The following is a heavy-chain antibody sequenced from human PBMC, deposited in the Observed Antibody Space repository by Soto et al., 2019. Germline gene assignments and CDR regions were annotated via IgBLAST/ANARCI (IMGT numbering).Heavy chain of an antibody. CDR2: IYSGGST. D-gene: IGHD3-9*01. V-gene: IGHV3-53*04. CDR1: GFTVSSNY. Sequence: GGSLRLSCAASGFTVSSNYMSWVRQAPGKGLEWVSVIYSGGSTYYADSVKGRFTISRHNSKNTLYLQMNSLRAEDTDVYYCASSSVRYFDWLPYYYGMDVWGQGTTVTVSS. CDR3: ASSSVRYFDWLPYYYGMDV. J-gene: IGHJ6*02.